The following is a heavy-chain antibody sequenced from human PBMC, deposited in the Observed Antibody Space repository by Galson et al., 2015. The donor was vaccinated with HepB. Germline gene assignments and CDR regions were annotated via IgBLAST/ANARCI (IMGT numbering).Heavy chain of an antibody. J-gene: IGHJ6*02. CDR3: ARDLPLTLYGMDV. D-gene: IGHD3-9*01. CDR2: ISYDGSNK. CDR1: GFTFSSYA. Sequence: SLRLSCAASGFTFSSYAMHWVRQAPGKGLEWVAVISYDGSNKYYADSVKGRFTISRDDSKNTLYLQMNSLRAEDTAVYYCARDLPLTLYGMDVWGQGTTVTVSS. V-gene: IGHV3-30*04.